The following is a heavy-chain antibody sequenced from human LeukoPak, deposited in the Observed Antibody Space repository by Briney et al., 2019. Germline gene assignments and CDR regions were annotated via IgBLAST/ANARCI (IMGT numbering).Heavy chain of an antibody. CDR3: ARDLYYDSSGTHAFDI. D-gene: IGHD3-22*01. Sequence: ASVKVSYKASGYTFTSYGISWATHAPGQGREGRVWNSAFNGNTNYAQKLQGRVTMTTDTSTSTAYMELRRLRSDDTAVYSCARDLYYDSSGTHAFDIWGQGAMVTVSS. CDR2: NSAFNGNT. J-gene: IGHJ3*02. CDR1: GYTFTSYG. V-gene: IGHV1-18*01.